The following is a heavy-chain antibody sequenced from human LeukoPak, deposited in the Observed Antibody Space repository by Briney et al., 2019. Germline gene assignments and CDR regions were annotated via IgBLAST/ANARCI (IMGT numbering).Heavy chain of an antibody. CDR2: ISGSNSYI. CDR1: GFTFNSYS. J-gene: IGHJ6*03. CDR3: ARVANAYYYSYMDV. V-gene: IGHV3-21*01. Sequence: GGSLRLSCAASGFTFNSYSMNWVRQAPGKGLEWVSSISGSNSYIYYADSMKGRFTISRDNAKNSLYLQMNSLRAEDTAVYYCARVANAYYYSYMDVWGKGTTVTVSS.